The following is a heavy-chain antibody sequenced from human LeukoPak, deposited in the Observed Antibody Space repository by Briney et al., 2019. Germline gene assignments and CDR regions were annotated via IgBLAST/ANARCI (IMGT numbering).Heavy chain of an antibody. CDR1: GLTLSNYW. CDR3: ARDGPDEYSKDI. Sequence: GGSLRLSCAASGLTLSNYWMHWVRQAPGKGLVWVPRMNYDGSSTTYADSVKGRFTISRDNAKNTLYLQMNSLRAEDTAVYYCARDGPDEYSKDIWGQGTMVTVSS. D-gene: IGHD6-6*01. CDR2: MNYDGSST. V-gene: IGHV3-74*03. J-gene: IGHJ3*02.